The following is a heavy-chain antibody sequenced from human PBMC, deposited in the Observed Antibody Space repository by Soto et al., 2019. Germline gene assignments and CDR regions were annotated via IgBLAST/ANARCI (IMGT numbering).Heavy chain of an antibody. CDR1: GFTFSSYS. D-gene: IGHD3-3*01. Sequence: RGSLRLSCAASGFTFSSYSMNWVRQAPGKGLEWVSYISSSSSTIYYADSVKGRFTISRDNAKNSLYLQMNSLRDEDTAVYYCARAQNGVRFLEWLFAFDIWGQGTMVTVSS. V-gene: IGHV3-48*02. J-gene: IGHJ3*02. CDR3: ARAQNGVRFLEWLFAFDI. CDR2: ISSSSSTI.